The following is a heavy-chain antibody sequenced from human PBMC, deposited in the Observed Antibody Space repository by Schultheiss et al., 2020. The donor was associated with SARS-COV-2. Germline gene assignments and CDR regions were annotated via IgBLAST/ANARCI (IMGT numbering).Heavy chain of an antibody. V-gene: IGHV3-11*01. J-gene: IGHJ3*02. CDR3: ARLRTNSGSYLFSRVGAFDI. CDR2: ISSSGSTI. D-gene: IGHD1-26*01. Sequence: GGSLRLSCAASGFTFSDYYMSWIRQAPGKGLEWVSYISSSGSTIYYADSVKGRFTISRDNAKNSLYLQMNSLRAEDTAVYYCARLRTNSGSYLFSRVGAFDIWGQGTMVTVSS. CDR1: GFTFSDYY.